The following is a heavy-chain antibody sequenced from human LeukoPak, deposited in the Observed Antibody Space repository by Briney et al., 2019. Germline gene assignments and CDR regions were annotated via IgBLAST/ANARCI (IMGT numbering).Heavy chain of an antibody. CDR1: GGSISSYY. CDR3: ARYSSSGDAFDI. D-gene: IGHD6-6*01. Sequence: SETLSLACTVSGGSISSYYWSWIRQPAGKGLEWIGRIYTSGSTNYNPSLKSRVTMSVDTSKNQFSLKLSSVTAADTAVYYCARYSSSGDAFDIWGQGTMVTVSS. V-gene: IGHV4-4*07. J-gene: IGHJ3*02. CDR2: IYTSGST.